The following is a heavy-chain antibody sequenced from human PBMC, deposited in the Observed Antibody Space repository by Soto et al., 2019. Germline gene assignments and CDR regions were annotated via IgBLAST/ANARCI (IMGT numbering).Heavy chain of an antibody. V-gene: IGHV3-7*01. D-gene: IGHD3-3*01. Sequence: GSLRLSCAASGFTFSSYWMSWVRQAPGKGLEWVANIKQDGSEKYYVDSVKGRFTISRDNAKNSLYQQMNSLRAEDTAVYYCARGYDFWSGYYIGGGYYYYYGMDVWGQGTTVTVSS. CDR3: ARGYDFWSGYYIGGGYYYYYGMDV. CDR1: GFTFSSYW. CDR2: IKQDGSEK. J-gene: IGHJ6*02.